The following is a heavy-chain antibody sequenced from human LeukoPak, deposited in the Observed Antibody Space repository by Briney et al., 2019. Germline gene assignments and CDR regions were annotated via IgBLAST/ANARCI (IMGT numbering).Heavy chain of an antibody. CDR2: IYYSGSF. Sequence: SETLSLTCTVSGASTSSYYWTWIRQPPGKELEWIGYIYYSGSFNYNPSLESRVTMSVDTSKNQFSLKLSSVTAADTAVYYCARGVLVGATGHHFAYWGQGTLVTVSS. CDR1: GASTSSYY. D-gene: IGHD2-8*02. V-gene: IGHV4-59*08. CDR3: ARGVLVGATGHHFAY. J-gene: IGHJ4*02.